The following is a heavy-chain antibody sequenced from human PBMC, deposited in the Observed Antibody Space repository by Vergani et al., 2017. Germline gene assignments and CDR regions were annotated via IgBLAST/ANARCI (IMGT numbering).Heavy chain of an antibody. Sequence: QLQLQESGSGLVKPSQTLSLTCAVSGGSISSGGYSWSWIRQPPGKGLEWIGSIYYSGSTYYNPSLKSRVTISVDTSKNQFSLKLSSVTAADTAVYYCARHGGYCSGGSCYDSHRLDYWGQGTLVTVSS. CDR2: IYYSGST. V-gene: IGHV4-30-2*03. CDR3: ARHGGYCSGGSCYDSHRLDY. J-gene: IGHJ4*02. D-gene: IGHD2-15*01. CDR1: GGSISSGGYS.